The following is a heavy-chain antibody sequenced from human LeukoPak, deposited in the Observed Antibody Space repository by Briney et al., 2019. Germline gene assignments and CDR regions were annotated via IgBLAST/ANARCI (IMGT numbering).Heavy chain of an antibody. CDR2: ISAYNGNT. CDR1: GYTFTSYH. J-gene: IGHJ4*02. V-gene: IGHV1-18*04. D-gene: IGHD1-26*01. Sequence: GASVKVSCKASGYTFTSYHMYWVRQATGQGLEWKGWISAYNGNTNYAQKLQGRVAMTTDTSTSTAYMELRSLRSDDTAVYYCARTPPSIVGATTHIDYWGQGTLVTVSS. CDR3: ARTPPSIVGATTHIDY.